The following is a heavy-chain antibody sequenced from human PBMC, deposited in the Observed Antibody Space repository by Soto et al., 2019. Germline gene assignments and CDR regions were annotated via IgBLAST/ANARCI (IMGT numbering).Heavy chain of an antibody. V-gene: IGHV3-23*01. CDR3: AKGAWCDD. Sequence: EVQLLESGGGLVQPGGSLRLSCAASGFPFSTYDMSWVRQAPGKGLEWVSSFIDSGGSTFYADSVKGRFIISKDNSKNTLYLQMNSLRAEDTAVYYCAKGAWCDDWGQGTLVTVSS. CDR2: FIDSGGST. CDR1: GFPFSTYD. D-gene: IGHD6-19*01. J-gene: IGHJ4*02.